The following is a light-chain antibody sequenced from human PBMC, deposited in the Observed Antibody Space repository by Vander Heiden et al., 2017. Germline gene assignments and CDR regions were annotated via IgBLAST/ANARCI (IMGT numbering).Light chain of an antibody. CDR1: PPNLGANYD. V-gene: IGLV1-40*01. Sequence: QAVLTQPPSVSGAPGQRVTLPCTGCPPNLGANYDVYWYQQIPGKAPKLLIQANNNRPSGVPDRFSSSKSGTSASLTITGLQAEDEADYYCQSYDSRLSGSVFGPGTKVTVL. CDR3: QSYDSRLSGSV. CDR2: ANN. J-gene: IGLJ1*01.